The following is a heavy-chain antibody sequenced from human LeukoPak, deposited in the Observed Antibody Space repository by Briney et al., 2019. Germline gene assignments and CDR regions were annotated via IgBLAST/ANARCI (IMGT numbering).Heavy chain of an antibody. CDR3: AREPSLSYYDSSGYRKSYYFDY. CDR1: GYTFTSYG. Sequence: ASVKLSCTASGYTFTSYGISWVRQAPGQGLEWMGWISAYNGNTNYAQKLQGRVTMTTDTSTSTAYMELRSLRSDDTAVYYCAREPSLSYYDSSGYRKSYYFDYWGQGTLVTVSS. CDR2: ISAYNGNT. J-gene: IGHJ4*02. V-gene: IGHV1-18*01. D-gene: IGHD3-22*01.